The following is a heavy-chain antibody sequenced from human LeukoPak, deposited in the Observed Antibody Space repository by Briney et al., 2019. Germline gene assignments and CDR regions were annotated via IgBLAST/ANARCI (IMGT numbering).Heavy chain of an antibody. CDR2: IKQDGSDK. V-gene: IGHV3-7*01. Sequence: GGSLRLSCAASGFTFSSYSMNWVRQAPGKGLEWVANIKQDGSDKYYVGSVKGRFTISRDDAKNSLYLQMNSLRAEDSALYYCARERRGGDAFDLWGQGTMVTVSS. J-gene: IGHJ3*01. D-gene: IGHD3-10*01. CDR1: GFTFSSYS. CDR3: ARERRGGDAFDL.